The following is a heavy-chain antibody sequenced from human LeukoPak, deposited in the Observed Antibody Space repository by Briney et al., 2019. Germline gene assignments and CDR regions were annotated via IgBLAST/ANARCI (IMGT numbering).Heavy chain of an antibody. CDR1: GFTFSNSA. D-gene: IGHD6-25*01. J-gene: IGHJ4*02. V-gene: IGHV1-46*01. Sequence: ASVKVSCKASGFTFSNSAVQWVRQAPGQGLEWMGIINPSGGSTSYAQKFQGRVTMTRDTSTSTVYMELSSLRSEDTAVYYCARDRERSSYYFDYWGQGTLVTVSS. CDR2: INPSGGST. CDR3: ARDRERSSYYFDY.